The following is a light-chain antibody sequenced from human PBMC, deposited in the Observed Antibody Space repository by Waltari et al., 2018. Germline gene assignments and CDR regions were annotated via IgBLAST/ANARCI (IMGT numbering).Light chain of an antibody. CDR3: LQSNTYPLT. CDR1: QDIKSD. J-gene: IGKJ4*01. V-gene: IGKV1-17*01. Sequence: DIQMTQFPSSLSASVGDRFPITCRASQDIKSDLVWYQQRPGEAPKRLIYRTSNLQNGVPSRFSGSGSGTEFTLTVNSLQPDDSATYYCLQSNTYPLTFGGGTKVEIK. CDR2: RTS.